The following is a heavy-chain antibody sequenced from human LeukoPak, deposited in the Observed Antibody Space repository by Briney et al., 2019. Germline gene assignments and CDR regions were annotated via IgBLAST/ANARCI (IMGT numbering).Heavy chain of an antibody. D-gene: IGHD3-10*01. CDR3: ARGFRDENWFDP. CDR2: IYTSGST. Sequence: SQTLSLTCTVSGGSISSGSYYWSWIRQPAGKGLEWIGRIYTSGSTNYNPSLKSRVTTSVDTSKNQFSLKLSSVTAADTAVYYCARGFRDENWFDPWGQGTLVTVSS. CDR1: GGSISSGSYY. J-gene: IGHJ5*02. V-gene: IGHV4-61*02.